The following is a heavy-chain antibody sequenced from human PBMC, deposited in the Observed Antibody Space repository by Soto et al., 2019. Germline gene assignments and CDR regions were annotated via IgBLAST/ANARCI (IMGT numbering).Heavy chain of an antibody. CDR2: IYYSGST. Sequence: QVQLQESGPGLVKPSETLSLTCTVSGGSISSYYWSWIRQPPGKGLEWIGYIYYSGSTNYNPSLKSRVTIPVDTSKSRFSLKLSSVTAADTAVYYCARRYGGSLDSWGQGSLVTVSP. CDR3: ARRYGGSLDS. V-gene: IGHV4-59*08. D-gene: IGHD4-17*01. CDR1: GGSISSYY. J-gene: IGHJ5*01.